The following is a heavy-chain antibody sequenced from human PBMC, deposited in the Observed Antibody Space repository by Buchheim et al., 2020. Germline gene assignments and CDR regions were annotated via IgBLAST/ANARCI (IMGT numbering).Heavy chain of an antibody. Sequence: QVQLVQSGAEVKKPGASVRVSCKASGYTFNDYYIHWVRQAPGQGLEWMGVINPRGGTTTYAQRFQGRVTMTRDTSTSTVYMELSSLRSEDTAVYYCARTLYFWSGYHYYYYMDVWGKGTT. V-gene: IGHV1-46*02. CDR1: GYTFNDYY. CDR2: INPRGGTT. J-gene: IGHJ6*03. D-gene: IGHD3-3*01. CDR3: ARTLYFWSGYHYYYYMDV.